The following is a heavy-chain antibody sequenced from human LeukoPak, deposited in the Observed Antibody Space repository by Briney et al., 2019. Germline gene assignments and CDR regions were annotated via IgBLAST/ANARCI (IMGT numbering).Heavy chain of an antibody. D-gene: IGHD2-2*03. Sequence: SETLSLTCTVYGGSFSGYYWSWIRQPPGKGLEWIGEINHSGSTNYNPSLKSRVTISVDTSKNQFSLKLSSVTAADTAVYYCARGRVDIVVVPAAMSRYFDYWGQGTLVTVSS. J-gene: IGHJ4*02. CDR2: INHSGST. CDR1: GGSFSGYY. V-gene: IGHV4-34*01. CDR3: ARGRVDIVVVPAAMSRYFDY.